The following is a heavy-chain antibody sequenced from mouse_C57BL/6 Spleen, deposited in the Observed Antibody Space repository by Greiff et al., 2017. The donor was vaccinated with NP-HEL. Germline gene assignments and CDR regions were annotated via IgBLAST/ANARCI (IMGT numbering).Heavy chain of an antibody. CDR2: ISSGGDYI. CDR3: TRDRSYYGSSYRYFDV. J-gene: IGHJ1*03. Sequence: EVQLQESGEGLVKPGGSLKLSCAASGFTFSSYAMSWVRQTPEKRLEWVAYISSGGDYIYYADTVKGRFTISRDNARNTLYLQMSSLKSEDTAMYYCTRDRSYYGSSYRYFDVWGTGTTVTVSS. V-gene: IGHV5-9-1*02. D-gene: IGHD1-1*01. CDR1: GFTFSSYA.